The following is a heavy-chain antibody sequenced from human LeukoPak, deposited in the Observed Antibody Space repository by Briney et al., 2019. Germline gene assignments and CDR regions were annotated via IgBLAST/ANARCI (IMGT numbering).Heavy chain of an antibody. D-gene: IGHD3-22*01. V-gene: IGHV1-2*06. CDR1: GYTFTGYY. Sequence: GASVKVSCKASGYTFTGYYLHWVRQAPGQGLEWLGRINPNGGGTNYAQKFQGRVTMTRDTSISTAYLELSSLRDDDTAVYYCARVKFYDTRGYYDHWGQGTPVTVSS. J-gene: IGHJ4*02. CDR3: ARVKFYDTRGYYDH. CDR2: INPNGGGT.